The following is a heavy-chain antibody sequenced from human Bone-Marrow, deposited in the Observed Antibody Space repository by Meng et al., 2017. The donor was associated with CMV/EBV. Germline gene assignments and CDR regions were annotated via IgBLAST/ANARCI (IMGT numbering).Heavy chain of an antibody. J-gene: IGHJ6*02. D-gene: IGHD3/OR15-3a*01. V-gene: IGHV3-7*01. Sequence: GESLKISCAASGFTFSSYWMSWVRQAPGKGLEWVATINQDVSERLYVDSVKGRFTISRDNAKNSLYLQMDSLRVEDTAVYYCATHDFWTGYYYYYDLDVWGQGTTVTVSS. CDR2: INQDVSER. CDR1: GFTFSSYW. CDR3: ATHDFWTGYYYYYDLDV.